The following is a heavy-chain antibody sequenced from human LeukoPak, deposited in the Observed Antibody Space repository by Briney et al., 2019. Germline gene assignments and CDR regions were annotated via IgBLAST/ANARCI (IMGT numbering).Heavy chain of an antibody. J-gene: IGHJ4*02. CDR3: ARDQWVGPRGLFYFDW. D-gene: IGHD1-26*01. CDR1: GFTFSTYW. Sequence: GGSLRLSCAVSGFTFSTYWMSWVRQAPGRGLEWLATIKYDGSEKYYLDSLEGRFIISRDNAKNSVYLQMNSLRAEDTAVYYCARDQWVGPRGLFYFDWWGQGSLVTVSS. CDR2: IKYDGSEK. V-gene: IGHV3-7*01.